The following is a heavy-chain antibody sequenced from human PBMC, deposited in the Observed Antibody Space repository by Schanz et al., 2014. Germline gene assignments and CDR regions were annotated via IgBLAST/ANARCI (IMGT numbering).Heavy chain of an antibody. CDR3: AKVAPAATYLDS. CDR1: GFTFSSYG. J-gene: IGHJ4*02. CDR2: MSYDGSNK. D-gene: IGHD2-2*01. V-gene: IGHV3-30*18. Sequence: QVQLVESGGGVVRPGRSRRLSCEASGFTFSSYGMHWVRQAPGKGLEWVAVMSYDGSNKYYADSVKGRFTISRDNAKNSLFLQMNSLSAEDTAVYYCAKVAPAATYLDSWGLGTLVTASS.